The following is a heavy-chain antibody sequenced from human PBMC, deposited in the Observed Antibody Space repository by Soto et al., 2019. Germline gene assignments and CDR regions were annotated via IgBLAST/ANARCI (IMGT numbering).Heavy chain of an antibody. CDR3: ASGHDAYKVRY. V-gene: IGHV4-31*03. CDR2: IYYTGNS. CDR1: GGSISSGGTGSY. Sequence: QVQLQESGPGLVKPSQTLSLTCTVSGGSISSGGTGSYWTWIRQLPGKGLEWIGYIYYTGNSYYNPPLKSRPTISIDPTENHFSLKRTTLTPAAAVVYFCASGHDAYKVRYWGQGTLVTVSS. D-gene: IGHD1-1*01. J-gene: IGHJ4*02.